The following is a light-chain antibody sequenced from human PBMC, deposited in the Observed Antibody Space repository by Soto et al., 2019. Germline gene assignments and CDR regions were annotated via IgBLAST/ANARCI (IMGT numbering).Light chain of an antibody. CDR2: KAS. CDR3: QPYDRFPYT. V-gene: IGKV1-5*03. Sequence: DIQMTQSPSTLSASVGDTVTITCRASQSISNWLAWYQQKPGQDPKLLIHKASTLESGVPSRFSGSGSGTEFTLTISSLQPDDFATFYCQPYDRFPYTCGQGTKLEIK. CDR1: QSISNW. J-gene: IGKJ2*01.